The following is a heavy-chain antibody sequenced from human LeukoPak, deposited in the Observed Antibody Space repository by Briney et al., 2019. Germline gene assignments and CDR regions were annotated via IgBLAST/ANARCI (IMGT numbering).Heavy chain of an antibody. Sequence: PSETLSLTCAVYGGSFSGYYWSWIRQPPGKGLEWIGEINHSGSTNYNPSLKSRVTISVDTSKNQFSLKLSSVTAADTAVYYCARGRTGSEPRGYFDLWGRGTLVTVSS. CDR3: ARGRTGSEPRGYFDL. V-gene: IGHV4-34*01. J-gene: IGHJ2*01. CDR2: INHSGST. CDR1: GGSFSGYY. D-gene: IGHD1-26*01.